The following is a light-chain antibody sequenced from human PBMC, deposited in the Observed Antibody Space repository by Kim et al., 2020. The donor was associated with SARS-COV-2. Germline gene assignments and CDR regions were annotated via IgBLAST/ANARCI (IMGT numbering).Light chain of an antibody. J-gene: IGKJ5*01. Sequence: EIVMTQSPATLSLSPGERATLSCRASQSISTNLAWFQQKPGQVPRVLIYGASARATGIPARFSGSGSGTEFTLTISNLQSEDFAVYYCQQYAYWRAFGQGTRLEIK. V-gene: IGKV3-15*01. CDR3: QQYAYWRA. CDR1: QSISTN. CDR2: GAS.